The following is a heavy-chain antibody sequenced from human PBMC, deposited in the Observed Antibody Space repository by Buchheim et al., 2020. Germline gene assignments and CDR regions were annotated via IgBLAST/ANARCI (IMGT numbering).Heavy chain of an antibody. D-gene: IGHD6-19*01. Sequence: QVQLQQWGAGLLKPSETLSLTCAVYGRSFSGYYWSWIRQPPGKGLEWIGEINHSGSTNYNPSLKSRVTISVDTSKNQFSPKLSSVTAADTAVYYCARRYPEQWLVRKGFDYWGQGTL. CDR3: ARRYPEQWLVRKGFDY. CDR2: INHSGST. V-gene: IGHV4-34*01. J-gene: IGHJ4*02. CDR1: GRSFSGYY.